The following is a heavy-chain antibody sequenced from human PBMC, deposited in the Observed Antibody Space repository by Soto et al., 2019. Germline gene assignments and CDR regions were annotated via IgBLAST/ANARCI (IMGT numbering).Heavy chain of an antibody. CDR3: ARAGREVPTIDSYYYGLDV. V-gene: IGHV3-11*01. Sequence: QVQLVESGGGLVKPGGSLRLSCAASGFTFSDYYMSWIRQAPGKGLEWVSSISSSGSTIYYAVSVKGRFTISRDNAKNSLYLKMNSLRAEDTAVYYCARAGREVPTIDSYYYGLDVWCQGTTVTVSS. CDR2: ISSSGSTI. J-gene: IGHJ6*02. D-gene: IGHD5-12*01. CDR1: GFTFSDYY.